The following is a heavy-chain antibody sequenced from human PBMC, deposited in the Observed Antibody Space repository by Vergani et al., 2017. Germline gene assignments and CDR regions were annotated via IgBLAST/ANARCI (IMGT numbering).Heavy chain of an antibody. CDR2: IYAGNGNT. V-gene: IGHV1-3*01. CDR1: GYTFTSYA. CDR3: ASVPGAAEGDY. J-gene: IGHJ4*02. D-gene: IGHD6-13*01. Sequence: QVQLVQSGAEVKKPGASVKVSCKASGYTFTSYAMHWVRQAPGQRLEWMGWIYAGNGNTKYSQKFQGRVTITRDTSASTAYMELSXLRSEDTAVYYCASVPGAAEGDYWGQGTLVTVSS.